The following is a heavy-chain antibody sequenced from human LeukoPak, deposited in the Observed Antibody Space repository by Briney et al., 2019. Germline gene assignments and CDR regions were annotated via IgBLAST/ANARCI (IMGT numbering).Heavy chain of an antibody. CDR2: IYYTGST. V-gene: IGHV4-31*03. J-gene: IGHJ4*02. D-gene: IGHD1-14*01. CDR3: ARIPNQSKYSIGNY. CDR1: GVSIGTAGHY. Sequence: SQTLSLTCTVSGVSIGTAGHYWTWIRQHPGKGLEWIGYIYYTGSTYYNPSLQSRVTISLDTSKNQFSLKLTSVTAADTAVYYCARIPNQSKYSIGNYWGQGTLVTVSS.